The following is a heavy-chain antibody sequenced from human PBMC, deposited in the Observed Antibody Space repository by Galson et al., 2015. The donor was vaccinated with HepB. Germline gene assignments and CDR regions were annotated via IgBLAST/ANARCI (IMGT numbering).Heavy chain of an antibody. CDR2: IIPIFGTA. CDR1: GGTFSSYA. CDR3: ARGMEYSGYDYYDSSGLFDY. Sequence: SVKVSCKASGGTFSSYAISWVRQAPGQGLEWMGGIIPIFGTANYAQKFQGRVTITADESTSTAYMELSSLRSEDTAVYYCARGMEYSGYDYYDSSGLFDYWGQGTLVTVSS. J-gene: IGHJ4*02. D-gene: IGHD3-22*01. V-gene: IGHV1-69*13.